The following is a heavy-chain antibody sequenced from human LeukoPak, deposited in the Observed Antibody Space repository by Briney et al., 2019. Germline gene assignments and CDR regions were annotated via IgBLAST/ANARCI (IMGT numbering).Heavy chain of an antibody. CDR3: ARATTAMVAPFDY. Sequence: GGSLRLSCAASGFTFSSYSTNWVRQAPGKGLEWVSYISSSSSTIYYADSVKGRFTISRDNAKNSLYLQMNSLRAEDTAVYYCARATTAMVAPFDYWGQGTLVTVSS. J-gene: IGHJ4*02. V-gene: IGHV3-48*01. CDR2: ISSSSSTI. CDR1: GFTFSSYS. D-gene: IGHD5-18*01.